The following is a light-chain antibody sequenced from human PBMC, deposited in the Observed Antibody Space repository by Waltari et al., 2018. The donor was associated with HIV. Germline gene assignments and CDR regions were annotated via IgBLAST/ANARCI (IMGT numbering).Light chain of an antibody. CDR1: TSAVGGYNF. Sequence: QSALTQPPSASGSPGQSVTLPCPGTTSAVGGYNFVSWYQQHPGKSPKLMIYEVSKRPSGVPDRFSGSKSGNTASLTVSGLQAEDEADYYCSSYAGSNNFVVFGGGTKLTVL. V-gene: IGLV2-8*01. CDR2: EVS. J-gene: IGLJ2*01. CDR3: SSYAGSNNFVV.